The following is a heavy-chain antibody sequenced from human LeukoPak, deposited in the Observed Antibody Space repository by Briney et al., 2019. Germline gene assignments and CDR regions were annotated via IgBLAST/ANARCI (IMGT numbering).Heavy chain of an antibody. V-gene: IGHV4-38-2*02. J-gene: IGHJ4*02. Sequence: SETLSLTCTVSGYSISSGYYWGWTRQPPGKGLEWIGNIYQSGSTYYNPSLKSRVTISVDTSKNQFSLKMTSVTAADTAVYYCARASGSSPVDYWGQGTLVTVSS. CDR2: IYQSGST. D-gene: IGHD1-26*01. CDR3: ARASGSSPVDY. CDR1: GYSISSGYY.